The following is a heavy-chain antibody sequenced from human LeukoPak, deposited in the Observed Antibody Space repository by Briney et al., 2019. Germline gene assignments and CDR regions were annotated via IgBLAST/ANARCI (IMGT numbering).Heavy chain of an antibody. Sequence: GGSLRLSCVASGFSFSNYGMHWVRQAPGKGLEWVAVITQDGNLQVYADSVKGRFTVSRDNSQNMMYLQMTSLTAEDTAVYFCAGDKKTNLVHYLDHWGQGTLVTVSP. D-gene: IGHD2-8*02. J-gene: IGHJ4*02. CDR1: GFSFSNYG. CDR2: ITQDGNLQ. CDR3: AGDKKTNLVHYLDH. V-gene: IGHV3-30*03.